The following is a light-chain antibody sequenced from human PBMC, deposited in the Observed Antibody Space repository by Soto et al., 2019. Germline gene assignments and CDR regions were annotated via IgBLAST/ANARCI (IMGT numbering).Light chain of an antibody. J-gene: IGLJ1*01. CDR2: EVG. V-gene: IGLV2-14*01. CDR3: NSYTSSSTHV. CDR1: SSDVGGHNH. Sequence: QSVLTQPASVSGSPGQSITISCTGSSSDVGGHNHVSWYQQHPGKAPKLIIYEVGNRPSGVSNRFSGSKSGNTASLTISGFQAEDEADYYCNSYTSSSTHVFGTGTKATVL.